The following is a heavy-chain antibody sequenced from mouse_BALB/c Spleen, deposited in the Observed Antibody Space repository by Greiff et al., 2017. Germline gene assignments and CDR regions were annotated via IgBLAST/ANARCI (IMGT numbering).Heavy chain of an antibody. Sequence: EVQGVESGGGLVKPGGSLKLSCAASGFTFSSYAMSWVRQSPEKRLEWVAEISSGGSYTYYPDTVTGRFTISRDNAKNTLYLEMSSLRSEDTAMYYCARDVGDYRYDEAYWGQGTLVTVSA. CDR2: ISSGGSYT. D-gene: IGHD2-14*01. CDR3: ARDVGDYRYDEAY. CDR1: GFTFSSYA. J-gene: IGHJ3*01. V-gene: IGHV5-9-4*01.